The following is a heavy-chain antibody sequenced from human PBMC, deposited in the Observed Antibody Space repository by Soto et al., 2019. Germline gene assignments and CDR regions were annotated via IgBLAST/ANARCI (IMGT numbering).Heavy chain of an antibody. J-gene: IGHJ4*02. V-gene: IGHV4-34*01. D-gene: IGHD6-19*01. CDR3: ARVPGYSSGWYSSFDY. CDR2: INHSGST. Sequence: QVQLQQWGAGLLKPSETLSLTCAVYGGSFSGYYWSWIRQPPGKGLEWIGEINHSGSTNYNPSLKRRVTISVDTSKNQFSLKLSSVTAADTAVYYCARVPGYSSGWYSSFDYWGQGTLVTVSS. CDR1: GGSFSGYY.